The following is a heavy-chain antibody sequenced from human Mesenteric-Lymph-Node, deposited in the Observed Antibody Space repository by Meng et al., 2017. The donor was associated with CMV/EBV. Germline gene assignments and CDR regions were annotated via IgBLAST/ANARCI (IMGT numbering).Heavy chain of an antibody. CDR3: VTGWSFDY. D-gene: IGHD6-19*01. Sequence: GESLKISCAASGFTLRTYWAHWIRQAPGKGLVWVSRIKTDGSDTVYADSVKGRFTISRDDAANTLFLQMDSLRAEDTAVYYCVTGWSFDYWGQGALVTVSS. J-gene: IGHJ4*01. V-gene: IGHV3-74*01. CDR1: GFTLRTYW. CDR2: IKTDGSDT.